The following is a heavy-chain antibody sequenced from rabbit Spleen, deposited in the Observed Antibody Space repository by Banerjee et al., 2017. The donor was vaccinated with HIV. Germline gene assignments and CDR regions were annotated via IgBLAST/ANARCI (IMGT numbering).Heavy chain of an antibody. Sequence: QSLEESGGDLVKPGASLTLTCIASGFDLSGNSYMCWVRQAPGKGLEWIACIDTIGSGGFTYFASWAKGRFTISKTSSTTVTLQMTSLTAADTATYFCARGDFSAYTIGYPGYAYYFNLWGPGTLVTVS. CDR2: IDTIGSGGFT. CDR1: GFDLSGNSY. J-gene: IGHJ4*01. V-gene: IGHV1S40*01. CDR3: ARGDFSAYTIGYPGYAYYFNL. D-gene: IGHD7-1*01.